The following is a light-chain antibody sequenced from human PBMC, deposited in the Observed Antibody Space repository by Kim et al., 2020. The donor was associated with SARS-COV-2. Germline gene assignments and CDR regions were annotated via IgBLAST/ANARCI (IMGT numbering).Light chain of an antibody. CDR1: SSNIGTNY. V-gene: IGLV1-47*01. CDR2: RNH. Sequence: GRGVTISCSGTSSNIGTNYVYWYQQLPGTAPKLLIYRNHQRPSGVPDRFSGSKSGTSASLAISGLRSEDEAHYYCVAWDDSLSGRVFGGGTQLTVL. J-gene: IGLJ3*02. CDR3: VAWDDSLSGRV.